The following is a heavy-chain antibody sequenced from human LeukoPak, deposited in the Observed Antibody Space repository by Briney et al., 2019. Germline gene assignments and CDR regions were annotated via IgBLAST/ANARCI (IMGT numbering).Heavy chain of an antibody. CDR2: INSDGYST. CDR3: VRLVAVPDVYFDY. Sequence: PGGSLRLSCAASGFTFSAYWMHWVRQAPGKGLVWVSRINSDGYSTAYADSVKGRFTIPRDNAKKTLYLQMNSLRAEDTAVYCCVRLVAVPDVYFDYWGQGTLVTVSS. J-gene: IGHJ4*02. CDR1: GFTFSAYW. D-gene: IGHD2-2*01. V-gene: IGHV3-74*01.